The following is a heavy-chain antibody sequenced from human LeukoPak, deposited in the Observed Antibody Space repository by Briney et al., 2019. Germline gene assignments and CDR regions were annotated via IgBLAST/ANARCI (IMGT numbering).Heavy chain of an antibody. CDR1: GGSISSGGYS. CDR2: IYHSGST. CDR3: AAPVETRDAFDI. V-gene: IGHV4-30-2*01. D-gene: IGHD4-23*01. Sequence: SQTLSLSCAVSGGSISSGGYSWSWTRQPPGKGLEWIGYIYHSGSTYYNPSLKSRVTISVDRSKNQFSLKLGSVTAADTAVYYCAAPVETRDAFDIWGQGTMVTVSS. J-gene: IGHJ3*02.